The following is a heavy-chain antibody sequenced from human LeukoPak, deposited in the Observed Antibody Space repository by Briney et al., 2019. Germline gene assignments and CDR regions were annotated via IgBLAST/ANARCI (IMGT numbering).Heavy chain of an antibody. J-gene: IGHJ3*02. Sequence: GGTLRLSCAASGITFSSYGMSWVRQAPGKGLEWVSSISSTGGTTYYADSVKGRFTISRDNSKNTLYLQMNSLRAEDTAVYYCAKDHGYYYDSSGYSKRAFDIWGQGTMVTVSS. CDR3: AKDHGYYYDSSGYSKRAFDI. CDR1: GITFSSYG. V-gene: IGHV3-23*01. CDR2: ISSTGGTT. D-gene: IGHD3-22*01.